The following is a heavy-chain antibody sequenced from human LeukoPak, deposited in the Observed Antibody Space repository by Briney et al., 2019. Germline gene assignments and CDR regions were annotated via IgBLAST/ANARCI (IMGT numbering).Heavy chain of an antibody. CDR3: ARVYGSGASGAFDP. Sequence: PSETLSLTCAVYGGSFSGYYWSWIRQPPGKGLEWIGEINHSGSTNYNPSLKSRVTISVDTSKNQFSLKLSSATAADTAVYYCARVYGSGASGAFDPWGQGTLVTVSS. V-gene: IGHV4-34*01. CDR1: GGSFSGYY. J-gene: IGHJ5*02. D-gene: IGHD3-10*01. CDR2: INHSGST.